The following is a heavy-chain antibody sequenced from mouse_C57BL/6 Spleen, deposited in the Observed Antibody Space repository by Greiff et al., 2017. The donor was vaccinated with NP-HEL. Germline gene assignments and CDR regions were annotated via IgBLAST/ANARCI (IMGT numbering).Heavy chain of an antibody. V-gene: IGHV1-82*01. Sequence: QVQLQQSGPELVKPGASVKISCKASGYAFSSSWMNWVKQRPGKGLEWIGRIYPGDGDTNYNGKFKGKATLTADKSSSPAYRQLSSLTAEDSGVYFCARGGGKNYFDDWGQGTTLTVSS. D-gene: IGHD1-1*02. CDR1: GYAFSSSW. J-gene: IGHJ2*01. CDR3: ARGGGKNYFDD. CDR2: IYPGDGDT.